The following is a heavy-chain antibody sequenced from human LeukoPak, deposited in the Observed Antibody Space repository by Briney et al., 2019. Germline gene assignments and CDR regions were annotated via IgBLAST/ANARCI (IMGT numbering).Heavy chain of an antibody. Sequence: PGGSLRLSCAASGFTFSSYSMNWVRQAPGKGLEWVSSISISSSYIYYADSVKGRFTISRDNAKNSLYLQMNSLRAEDTAVYYCARAPMNWYYYDSSGYYPYYFDYWGQGTLVTVSS. CDR3: ARAPMNWYYYDSSGYYPYYFDY. J-gene: IGHJ4*02. CDR2: ISISSSYI. D-gene: IGHD3-22*01. CDR1: GFTFSSYS. V-gene: IGHV3-21*01.